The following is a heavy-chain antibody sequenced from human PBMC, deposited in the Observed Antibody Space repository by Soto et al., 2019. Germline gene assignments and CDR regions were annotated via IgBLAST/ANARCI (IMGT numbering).Heavy chain of an antibody. CDR2: IWYDGSNK. D-gene: IGHD6-6*01. V-gene: IGHV3-33*01. J-gene: IGHJ4*02. CDR1: GFTFSSYG. CDR3: ASHSSSAPREDY. Sequence: QVQLVESGGGVVQPGRSLRLSCAASGFTFSSYGMHWVRQAPGKGLEWVAVIWYDGSNKYYADSVKGRFTISRDNSKNTRYRQMNSRRAEYTAVYYCASHSSSAPREDYWGQGTLVTVSS.